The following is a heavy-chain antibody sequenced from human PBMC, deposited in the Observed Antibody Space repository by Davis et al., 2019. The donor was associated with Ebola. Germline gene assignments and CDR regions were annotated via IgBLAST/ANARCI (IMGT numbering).Heavy chain of an antibody. Sequence: PGGSLRLSCTDSVITFSSYAMTWVRQAPGKGLEWVSAISGSGGSTHYADSVKGRFTISRDNSKKTLYLQMNSLRAEDTAGYYCAKSGLSFGVVKYHYGMDVWGKGTTVTVSS. CDR3: AKSGLSFGVVKYHYGMDV. J-gene: IGHJ6*04. CDR2: ISGSGGST. CDR1: VITFSSYA. V-gene: IGHV3-23*01. D-gene: IGHD3-3*01.